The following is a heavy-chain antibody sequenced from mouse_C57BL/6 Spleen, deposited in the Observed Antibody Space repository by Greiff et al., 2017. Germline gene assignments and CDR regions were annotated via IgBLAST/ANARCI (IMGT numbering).Heavy chain of an antibody. J-gene: IGHJ2*01. CDR2: IYPRSGNT. CDR1: GYTFTSYG. V-gene: IGHV1-81*01. Sequence: QVQLKESGAELARPGASVKLSCKASGYTFTSYGISWVKQRTGQGLEWIGEIYPRSGNTYYNEKFKGKATLTADKSSSTAYMELRSLTSEDSAVYFCARDGYDGVDYWGQGTTLTVSS. D-gene: IGHD2-2*01. CDR3: ARDGYDGVDY.